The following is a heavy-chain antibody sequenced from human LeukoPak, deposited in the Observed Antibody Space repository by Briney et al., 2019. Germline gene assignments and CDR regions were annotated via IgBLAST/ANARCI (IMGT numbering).Heavy chain of an antibody. V-gene: IGHV3-48*03. CDR2: ISSSGSTI. CDR3: ARDISSSYFDY. CDR1: GFTFSSYE. D-gene: IGHD6-6*01. J-gene: IGHJ4*02. Sequence: AGSLRLSCAASGFTFSSYEMNWVRQAPGKGLEWVSYISSSGSTIYYADSVKGRFTISRDNAKNSLYLQMNSLRAEDTAVYYRARDISSSYFDYWGRGTLVTVSS.